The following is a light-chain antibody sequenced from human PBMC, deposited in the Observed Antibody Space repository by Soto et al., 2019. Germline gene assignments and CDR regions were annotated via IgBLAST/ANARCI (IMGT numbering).Light chain of an antibody. J-gene: IGLJ7*01. V-gene: IGLV2-14*01. CDR3: SSYTTTTTYV. CDR1: SSDIGGFNY. CDR2: EVS. Sequence: QSVLTQPASVSGSPGQSITISCTGTSSDIGGFNYVSWYQQHPGKAPKLMIYEVSNRPSGVSDRFSGSKYGNTASLNISGLQAEDEADYYCSSYTTTTTYVFASGTQLTVL.